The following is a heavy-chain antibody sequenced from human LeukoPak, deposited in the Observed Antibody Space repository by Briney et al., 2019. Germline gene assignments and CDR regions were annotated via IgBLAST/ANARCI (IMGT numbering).Heavy chain of an antibody. V-gene: IGHV4-4*09. J-gene: IGHJ5*02. Sequence: SETLSLTCTVSGGSISSYYWSWIRQPPGKGLEWIGYIYTSGSTNYNPSLKSRVTISVDTSKNQFSLKLSSVNAADTAVYYCARSPYNWNYDWFDPWGQGTLVTVSS. CDR2: IYTSGST. CDR1: GGSISSYY. CDR3: ARSPYNWNYDWFDP. D-gene: IGHD1-7*01.